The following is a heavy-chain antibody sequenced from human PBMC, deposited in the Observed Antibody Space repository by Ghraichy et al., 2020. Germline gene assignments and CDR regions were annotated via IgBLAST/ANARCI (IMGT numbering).Heavy chain of an antibody. D-gene: IGHD6-13*01. Sequence: GESLNISCAASGFTFSSYGMHWVRQAPGKGLEWVAVISYDGSNKYYADSVKGRFTISRDNSKNTLYLQMNSLRAEDTAVYYCAKVKFGIAAAGPFDYWGQGTLVTVSS. CDR3: AKVKFGIAAAGPFDY. CDR2: ISYDGSNK. V-gene: IGHV3-30*18. CDR1: GFTFSSYG. J-gene: IGHJ4*02.